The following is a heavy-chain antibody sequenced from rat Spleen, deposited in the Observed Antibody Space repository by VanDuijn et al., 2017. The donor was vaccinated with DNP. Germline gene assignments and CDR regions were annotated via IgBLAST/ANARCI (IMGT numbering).Heavy chain of an antibody. Sequence: EVQLVESGGGLVQPGRSLKLSCAASGFTFSSYDMAWVRQTPTKGLEWVTSISTSGGSTYYRDSVKGRFTVSRDNAKSTLYLQMDSLRSEDTATYYCARRGYYGPLYWGQGVMVTVSS. J-gene: IGHJ2*01. CDR2: ISTSGGST. CDR3: ARRGYYGPLY. D-gene: IGHD1-6*01. V-gene: IGHV5-25*01. CDR1: GFTFSSYD.